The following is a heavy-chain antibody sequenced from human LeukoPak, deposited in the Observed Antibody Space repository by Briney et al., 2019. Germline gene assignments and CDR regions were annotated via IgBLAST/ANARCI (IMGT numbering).Heavy chain of an antibody. D-gene: IGHD3-16*02. V-gene: IGHV1-8*01. Sequence: ASVTVSCKASGYAFTSYDINWVRQATGQGLEWMGWMNPNSGNTGYAQKFQGRVTMTRNTSISTAYMELSSLRSEDPAVYYCARQNYDYVWGSYRYDYWGQGTLVTVSS. CDR3: ARQNYDYVWGSYRYDY. CDR2: MNPNSGNT. CDR1: GYAFTSYD. J-gene: IGHJ4*02.